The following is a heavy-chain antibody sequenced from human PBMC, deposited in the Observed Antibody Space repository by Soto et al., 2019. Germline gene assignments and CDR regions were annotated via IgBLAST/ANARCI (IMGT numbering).Heavy chain of an antibody. J-gene: IGHJ4*02. CDR1: GFTFSSYG. CDR3: AKDRSLVRGPMPY. V-gene: IGHV3-30*18. D-gene: IGHD3-10*01. CDR2: ISYDGSNK. Sequence: GGSLRLSCAASGFTFSSYGMHWVRQAPGKGLEWVAVISYDGSNKYYADSVKCQFTISRDNSKNTLYLQMNSLRAEDTAVYYCAKDRSLVRGPMPYWGQRTLVSVSS.